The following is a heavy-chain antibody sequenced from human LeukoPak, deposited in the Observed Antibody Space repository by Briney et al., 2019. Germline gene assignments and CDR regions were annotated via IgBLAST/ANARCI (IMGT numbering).Heavy chain of an antibody. V-gene: IGHV4-4*07. J-gene: IGHJ5*02. D-gene: IGHD2-2*01. Sequence: SETLSLTCTVSGGSISSYYWSWIRQPAGKGLEWIGRIYTSGSTNYNPSLKSQVTMSVDTSKNQFSLKLSSVTAADTAVYYCARDLGQLQYNWFDPWGQGTLVTVSS. CDR3: ARDLGQLQYNWFDP. CDR1: GGSISSYY. CDR2: IYTSGST.